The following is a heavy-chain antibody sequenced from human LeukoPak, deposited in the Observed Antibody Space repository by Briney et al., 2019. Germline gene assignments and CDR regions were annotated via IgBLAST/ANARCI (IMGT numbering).Heavy chain of an antibody. CDR2: IIPIFGPA. Sequence: AVKVSCKASGGTFSSYAISLVRQAPGQGLEWMGRIIPIFGPANYAQKFQGRVTITTDEPTSTAYMELSSLRSEDTAVYYCASGPLYGGYDDWGQGTLVTVSS. CDR3: ASGPLYGGYDD. D-gene: IGHD5-12*01. J-gene: IGHJ4*02. V-gene: IGHV1-69*05. CDR1: GGTFSSYA.